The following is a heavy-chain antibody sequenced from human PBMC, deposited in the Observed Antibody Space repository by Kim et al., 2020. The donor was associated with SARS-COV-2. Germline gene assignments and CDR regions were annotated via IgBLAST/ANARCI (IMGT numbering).Heavy chain of an antibody. V-gene: IGHV4-59*01. D-gene: IGHD5-12*01. CDR3: ARERSGCDTD. CDR1: GGSISSYY. J-gene: IGHJ4*02. CDR2: IYYSGST. Sequence: SETLSLTCTVSGGSISSYYWRWIRQPPGKGLEWIGYIYYSGSTNYNPSLKSRVTISVDTSKNQFSLKLSSVTAADTAVYYCARERSGCDTDWGQGTLVTVSS.